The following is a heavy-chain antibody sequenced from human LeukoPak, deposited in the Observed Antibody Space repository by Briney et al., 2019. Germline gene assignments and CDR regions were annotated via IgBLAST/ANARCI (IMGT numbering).Heavy chain of an antibody. CDR1: GFTFSSYA. V-gene: IGHV3-30-3*01. Sequence: GGSLRLSCAASGFTFSSYAMHWVRQAPGKGLEWVAVISYDGSNKYYADSVKGRFTISRDNSKNTLYLQMNSLRAEDTAVYYCARDGEMATIYPYYFDYWGQGTLVTVSS. D-gene: IGHD5-24*01. CDR3: ARDGEMATIYPYYFDY. J-gene: IGHJ4*02. CDR2: ISYDGSNK.